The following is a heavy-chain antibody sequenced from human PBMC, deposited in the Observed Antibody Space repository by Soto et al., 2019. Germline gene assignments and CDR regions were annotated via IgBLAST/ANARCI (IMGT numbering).Heavy chain of an antibody. CDR1: GLTFSNSE. J-gene: IGHJ6*02. Sequence: PGGSLRLSCAGSGLTFSNSEMHWVRQAPGKGLEWLSYISKSGSVIYYADSVKGRFTISRDNAKNFLYLQMNSLGAEDTAVYFCASVTLRFSYGIDVWGQGTTVTVSS. D-gene: IGHD3-3*01. V-gene: IGHV3-48*03. CDR3: ASVTLRFSYGIDV. CDR2: ISKSGSVI.